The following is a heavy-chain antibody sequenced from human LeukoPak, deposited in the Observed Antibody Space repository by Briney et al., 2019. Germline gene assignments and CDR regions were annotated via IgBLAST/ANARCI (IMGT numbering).Heavy chain of an antibody. J-gene: IGHJ4*02. Sequence: GGSLILSCAASGFTFNSYTMNWVRQAPGKGLEWVSYIRSSTGTTSYADSVKGRFTISTDNAKNSVYLQMASLRAEDTAVYFCARDEKYAFDHWGQGTLVTVSS. V-gene: IGHV3-48*01. CDR3: ARDEKYAFDH. CDR2: IRSSTGTT. CDR1: GFTFNSYT.